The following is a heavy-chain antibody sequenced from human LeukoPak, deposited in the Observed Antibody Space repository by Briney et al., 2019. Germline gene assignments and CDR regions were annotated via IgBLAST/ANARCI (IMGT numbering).Heavy chain of an antibody. CDR2: IKKDGSEK. CDR1: GFTFSSYW. CDR3: ARRGDNWNDYYFDY. D-gene: IGHD1-1*01. Sequence: GGSLRLSCAASGFTFSSYWMSWVRQAPGKGLEWVANIKKDGSEKYYVDSVKGRFTISRDNAKTSLYLQMNSLRAEDTTVYYCARRGDNWNDYYFDYWGQGTLVTVSS. J-gene: IGHJ4*02. V-gene: IGHV3-7*03.